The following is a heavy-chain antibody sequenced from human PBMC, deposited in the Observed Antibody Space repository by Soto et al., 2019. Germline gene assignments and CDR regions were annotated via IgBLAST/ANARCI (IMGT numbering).Heavy chain of an antibody. V-gene: IGHV3-7*04. D-gene: IGHD1-26*01. CDR3: AWVEYYFIIVSLLQVFAI. CDR1: GFTFRSYW. Sequence: PVGSLRLYCAASGFTFRSYWMSWVRQAPGKGLQGVANIKQDGSEQWYVASVKGRLTMSRDNDKNSLYLQMNSLRAEDRAVYYGAWVEYYFIIVSLLQVFAIWGQGT. J-gene: IGHJ3*02. CDR2: IKQDGSEQ.